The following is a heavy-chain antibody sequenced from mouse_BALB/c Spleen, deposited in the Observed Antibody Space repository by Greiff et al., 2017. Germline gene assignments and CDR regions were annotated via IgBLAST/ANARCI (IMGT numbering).Heavy chain of an antibody. CDR2: IWAGGST. CDR3: ARDRGEGFAY. D-gene: IGHD3-1*01. Sequence: VQVVESGPGLVAPSQSLSITCTVSGFSFTSYGVHWVRQPPGKGLEWLGVIWAGGSTNYNSALMSRLSISKDNSKSQVFLKMNSLQTDDTAMYYCARDRGEGFAYWGQGTLVTVSA. J-gene: IGHJ3*01. V-gene: IGHV2-9*02. CDR1: GFSFTSYG.